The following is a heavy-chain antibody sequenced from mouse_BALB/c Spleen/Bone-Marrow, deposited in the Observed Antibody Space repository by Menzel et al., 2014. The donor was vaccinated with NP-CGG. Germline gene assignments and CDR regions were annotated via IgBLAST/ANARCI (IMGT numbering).Heavy chain of an antibody. Sequence: VQLQQSGAELVKPGTSVKVSCKASGYAFTNYLIEWVKQRPGQGLEWIGVINPGSGGTSYNEKFKGKATLTADNSSNTASMHLSSLTSDDSAVYFCARGGHGSYWGQGTTLTVSS. CDR2: INPGSGGT. D-gene: IGHD2-2*01. CDR3: ARGGHGSY. CDR1: GYAFTNYL. V-gene: IGHV1-54*03. J-gene: IGHJ2*01.